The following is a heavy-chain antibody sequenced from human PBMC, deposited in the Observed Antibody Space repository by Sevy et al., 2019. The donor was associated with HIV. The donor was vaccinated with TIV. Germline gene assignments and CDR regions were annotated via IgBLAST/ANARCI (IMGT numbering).Heavy chain of an antibody. CDR3: ARDSDIVVVPAAAIYYYGMDV. D-gene: IGHD2-2*01. J-gene: IGHJ6*02. Sequence: SETLSLTCTVSGGSVSSGSYYWSWIRQPPGKGLEWIGYIYYSGSTNYHPSLKSRVTISVDTSKNQFSLKLSSVTAADTAVYYCARDSDIVVVPAAAIYYYGMDVWGQGTTVTVSS. CDR1: GGSVSSGSYY. V-gene: IGHV4-61*01. CDR2: IYYSGST.